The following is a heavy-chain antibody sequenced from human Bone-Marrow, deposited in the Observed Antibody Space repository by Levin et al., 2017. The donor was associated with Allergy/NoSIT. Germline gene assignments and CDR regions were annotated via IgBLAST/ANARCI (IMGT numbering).Heavy chain of an antibody. Sequence: GESLKISCKASGYTFTDYYMHWVRQAPGQGLEWIGWINPNSGGTNYAQKFQGWVTMTRDTSISTAYMELNRLKSDDTAVYYCAREDNWNAITYWGQGTLVTVSS. CDR2: INPNSGGT. CDR1: GYTFTDYY. D-gene: IGHD1-1*01. CDR3: AREDNWNAITY. J-gene: IGHJ4*02. V-gene: IGHV1-2*04.